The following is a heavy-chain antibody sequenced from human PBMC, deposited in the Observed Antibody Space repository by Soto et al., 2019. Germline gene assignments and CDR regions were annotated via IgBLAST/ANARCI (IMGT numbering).Heavy chain of an antibody. CDR1: GGSISSDGSS. Sequence: SETLSLTCAVSGGSISSDGSSWSWIRQPPGKGLEWIGYIYHSGSTYYNPSLKSRVTISVDTSKNQFSLKLSSVTAADTAVYYCARRYSYGIYYYYGMDVWGQGTTVTVSS. CDR2: IYHSGST. CDR3: ARRYSYGIYYYYGMDV. V-gene: IGHV4-30-2*02. D-gene: IGHD5-18*01. J-gene: IGHJ6*02.